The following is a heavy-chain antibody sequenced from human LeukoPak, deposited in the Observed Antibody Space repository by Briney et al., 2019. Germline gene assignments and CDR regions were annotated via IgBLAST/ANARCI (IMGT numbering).Heavy chain of an antibody. CDR3: ARVGGATAVTMYFEY. V-gene: IGHV3-48*02. Sequence: GGSLRLSCVVSGITFSGYSMIWVRQAPGKGLEWLSFMTTSGNTIFYAESVKDRFTISRDNAKKSLYLQMNSLRDEDTAVYYCARVGGATAVTMYFEYWGQGTLVTVTS. J-gene: IGHJ4*02. D-gene: IGHD1-26*01. CDR2: MTTSGNTI. CDR1: GITFSGYS.